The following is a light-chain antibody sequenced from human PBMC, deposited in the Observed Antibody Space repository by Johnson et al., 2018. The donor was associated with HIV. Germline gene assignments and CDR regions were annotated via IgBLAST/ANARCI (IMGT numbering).Light chain of an antibody. CDR2: ENN. J-gene: IGLJ1*01. CDR3: GTWDSSLRVGF. V-gene: IGLV1-51*02. CDR1: SSNIGNNY. Sequence: QSMLTQPPSVSAAPGQKVTISCSGTSSNIGNNYVSWYQQFPGTAPKLLIYENNKRPSGIPDRFSGSKSGTSATLGITGLQTGDEADYYCGTWDSSLRVGFFGTGTKVTVL.